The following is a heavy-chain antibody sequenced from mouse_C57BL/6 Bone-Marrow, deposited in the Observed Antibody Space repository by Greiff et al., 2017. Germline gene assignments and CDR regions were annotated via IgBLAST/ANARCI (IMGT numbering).Heavy chain of an antibody. Sequence: EVQGVESGGGLVQPGGSLKLSCAASGFTFSDYYMYWVRQTPEKRLEWVAYISNGGGSTYSPDTVKGRFTISRDNAKNTLYMHMSRLKSEDTAMYYCARQRLLQPLWYFDVWGTGTTVTVSS. CDR2: ISNGGGST. J-gene: IGHJ1*03. CDR1: GFTFSDYY. V-gene: IGHV5-12*01. CDR3: ARQRLLQPLWYFDV. D-gene: IGHD1-1*01.